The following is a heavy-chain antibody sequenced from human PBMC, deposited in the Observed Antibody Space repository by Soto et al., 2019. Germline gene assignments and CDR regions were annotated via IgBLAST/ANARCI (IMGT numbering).Heavy chain of an antibody. Sequence: GASVKASSKDSGYTFTCNAISWVHQAPGKGLEWMGWISAYNGNTNYAQKLQGRVTMTTDTSTSTAYMELRSLRSDDTAVYYCARGKYCSSTSCYFTWFDPWGQGTLVTVFS. CDR1: GYTFTCNA. V-gene: IGHV1-18*01. CDR2: ISAYNGNT. D-gene: IGHD2-2*01. CDR3: ARGKYCSSTSCYFTWFDP. J-gene: IGHJ5*02.